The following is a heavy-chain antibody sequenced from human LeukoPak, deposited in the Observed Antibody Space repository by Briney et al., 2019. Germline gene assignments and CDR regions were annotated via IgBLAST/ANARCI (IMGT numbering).Heavy chain of an antibody. V-gene: IGHV1-46*01. CDR2: INPSGGST. CDR1: GYTFTSYY. J-gene: IGHJ5*02. CDR3: AGARYRWASSSSQKNNWFDP. D-gene: IGHD6-13*01. Sequence: ASVKVSCKASGYTFTSYYMHWVRQAPGQGLEWMGIINPSGGSTSYAQKFQGRVTMTRDTSTSTVYMELSSLRSEDTAVYYCAGARYRWASSSSQKNNWFDPWGQGTLVTVSS.